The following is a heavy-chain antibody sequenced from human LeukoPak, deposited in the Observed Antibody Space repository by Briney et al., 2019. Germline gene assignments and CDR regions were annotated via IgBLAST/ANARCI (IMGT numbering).Heavy chain of an antibody. CDR3: AIKTLEYSSGWYEDAFDI. CDR1: GYTFTSYD. J-gene: IGHJ3*02. CDR2: MNPNSGNT. V-gene: IGHV1-8*01. Sequence: GASVKVSCKASGYTFTSYDINWVRQATGQGLEWMGWMNPNSGNTGYAQKFQGRVTMTRDTSTSTVYMELSSLRSEDTAVYYCAIKTLEYSSGWYEDAFDIWGQGTMVTVSS. D-gene: IGHD6-19*01.